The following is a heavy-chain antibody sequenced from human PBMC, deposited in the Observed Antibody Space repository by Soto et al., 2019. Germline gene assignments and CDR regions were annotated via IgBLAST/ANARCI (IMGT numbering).Heavy chain of an antibody. CDR1: GGSISSYY. D-gene: IGHD4-17*01. CDR2: IYYSGST. Sequence: SETLSLTCAVYGGSISSYYWSWIRQPPGKGLEWIGYIYYSGSTNYNPSLKSRVTISVDTSKNQFSLKLSSVTAADTAVYYCARVPQDPLVPADYGDYVGHWFDPWGQGTLVTVSS. CDR3: ARVPQDPLVPADYGDYVGHWFDP. J-gene: IGHJ5*02. V-gene: IGHV4-59*01.